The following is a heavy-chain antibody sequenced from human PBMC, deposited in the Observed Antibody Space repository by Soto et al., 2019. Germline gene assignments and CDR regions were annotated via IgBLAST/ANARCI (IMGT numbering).Heavy chain of an antibody. J-gene: IGHJ6*02. D-gene: IGHD3-3*01. CDR3: AKDPTICGVNYGMDV. CDR1: GFTFSSYA. Sequence: GGSLRLSCAASGFTFSSYAMSWVRQAPGKGLEWVSTISGSAYSTYYADSVKGRFTISRDNSKNTLYLQMNSLRAEDTAVYYCAKDPTICGVNYGMDVWGQGTTVTVSS. V-gene: IGHV3-23*01. CDR2: ISGSAYST.